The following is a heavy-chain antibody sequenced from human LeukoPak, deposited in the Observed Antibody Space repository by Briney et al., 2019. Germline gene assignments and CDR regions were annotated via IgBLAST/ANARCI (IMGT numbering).Heavy chain of an antibody. CDR2: IYYSGST. J-gene: IGHJ4*01. V-gene: IGHV4-39*01. CDR3: AREYCSGGSCYSND. Sequence: SETLSLTCTVSGGSISSSSHYWGWIRQPPGKGLEWIDNIYYSGSTYYNPSLKSRLTISVDTSKNQFSLKLSSVTAADTAVYFCAREYCSGGSCYSNDWGQGTLVTVSS. D-gene: IGHD2-15*01. CDR1: GGSISSSSHY.